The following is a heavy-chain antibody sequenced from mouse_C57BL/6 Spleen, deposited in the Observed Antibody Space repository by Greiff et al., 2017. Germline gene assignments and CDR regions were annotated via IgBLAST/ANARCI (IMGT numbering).Heavy chain of an antibody. Sequence: VQLQQSGPELVKPGASVKLSCKASGYAFSSSWMNWVKQRPGKGLEWLGRIYPGDGDTNYNGKFKGKGTLTADKTSSTAYMQISSLTSEDSAVYFCARSGTTVLGDAMDYWGQGTSVTVSS. V-gene: IGHV1-82*01. CDR1: GYAFSSSW. CDR2: IYPGDGDT. D-gene: IGHD1-1*01. CDR3: ARSGTTVLGDAMDY. J-gene: IGHJ4*01.